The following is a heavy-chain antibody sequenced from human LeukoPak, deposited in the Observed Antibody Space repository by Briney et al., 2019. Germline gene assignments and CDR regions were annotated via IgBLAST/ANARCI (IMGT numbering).Heavy chain of an antibody. V-gene: IGHV1-69*04. D-gene: IGHD3-10*01. Sequence: SVKVSCTASGGTFSSYAISWVRQAPGQGLEWMGRIIPILGIANYAQKFQGRVTITADKSTSTAYMELSSLRSEDTAVYYCARALYGSGSYYLFDYWGQRTLVTVSS. J-gene: IGHJ4*02. CDR2: IIPILGIA. CDR1: GGTFSSYA. CDR3: ARALYGSGSYYLFDY.